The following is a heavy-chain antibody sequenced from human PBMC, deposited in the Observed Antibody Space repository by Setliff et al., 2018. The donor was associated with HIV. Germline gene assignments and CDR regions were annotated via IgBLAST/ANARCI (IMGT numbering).Heavy chain of an antibody. V-gene: IGHV4-31*03. J-gene: IGHJ3*02. CDR2: IYYSGST. CDR3: ARDVTPRSSWGETDAFDI. D-gene: IGHD6-13*01. Sequence: SETLSLTCSVSGGSISSGGYYWSWIRQHPGKGLEWIGYIYYSGSTYYNPSLKSRATISVDTSKNQFSLKLSSVTAADTAVYYCARDVTPRSSWGETDAFDIWGQGTMVTVSS. CDR1: GGSISSGGYY.